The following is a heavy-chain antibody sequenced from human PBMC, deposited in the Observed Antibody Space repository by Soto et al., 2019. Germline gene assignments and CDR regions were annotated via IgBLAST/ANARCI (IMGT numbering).Heavy chain of an antibody. CDR3: AKKPPSAILGWAVGMDV. Sequence: EVQLVETGGGLIQPGGSLRLSCLASGFSVTTNYIIWVRQPPGKGLEWVSTTFTGGSTHYADSVKGRFSISRDNSKNTVYLQMNNLRVEDTAVYYCAKKPPSAILGWAVGMDVWGQGTTVSVSS. D-gene: IGHD1-26*01. V-gene: IGHV3-53*02. J-gene: IGHJ6*02. CDR2: TFTGGST. CDR1: GFSVTTNY.